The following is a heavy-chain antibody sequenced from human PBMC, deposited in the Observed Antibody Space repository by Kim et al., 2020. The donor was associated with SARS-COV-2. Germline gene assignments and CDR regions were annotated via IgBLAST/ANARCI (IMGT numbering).Heavy chain of an antibody. D-gene: IGHD4-4*01. Sequence: GGSLRLSCAASGFTFSSYSMNWVRQAPGKGLEWVSYFSSSSSTIYYADSVKGRFTISRDNAKNSLYLQMNSLRDEDTAVYYCARDLFGNYHWYFDLWGRGTLVTVSS. CDR3: ARDLFGNYHWYFDL. CDR1: GFTFSSYS. J-gene: IGHJ2*01. CDR2: FSSSSSTI. V-gene: IGHV3-48*02.